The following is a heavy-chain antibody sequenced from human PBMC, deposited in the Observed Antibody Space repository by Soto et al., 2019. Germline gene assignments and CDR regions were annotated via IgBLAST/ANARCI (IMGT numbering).Heavy chain of an antibody. D-gene: IGHD3-10*01. CDR1: GGTFSSYA. CDR3: ARAVSGITMVRGVITRDFYYYYYYGMDV. Sequence: SVKVSCKASGGTFSSYAISWVRQAPGQGLEWMGGIIPIFGTANYAQKFQGRVTVTADESTSTAYMELSSLRSEDTAVYYCARAVSGITMVRGVITRDFYYYYYYGMDVWGQGTTVTVSS. V-gene: IGHV1-69*13. CDR2: IIPIFGTA. J-gene: IGHJ6*02.